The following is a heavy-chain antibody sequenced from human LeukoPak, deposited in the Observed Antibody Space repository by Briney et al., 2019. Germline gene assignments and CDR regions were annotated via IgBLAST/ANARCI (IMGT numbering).Heavy chain of an antibody. J-gene: IGHJ3*02. CDR3: ARDLAQADAFDI. V-gene: IGHV4-30-2*01. Sequence: SETLSLTCAVSGGSISSGGYSWSWIRQPPGKGLEWIGYIYHSGSTYYNPSLKRRVTISVDTSKNQFSLKLSSVTAADTAVYYCARDLAQADAFDIWGQGTMVTVSS. CDR2: IYHSGST. CDR1: GGSISSGGYS.